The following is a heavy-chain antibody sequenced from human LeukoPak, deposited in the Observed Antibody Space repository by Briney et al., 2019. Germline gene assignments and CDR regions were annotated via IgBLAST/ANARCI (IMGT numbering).Heavy chain of an antibody. CDR3: PRGGGCGGCSCYSGGYYYYYYMDL. V-gene: IGHV1-18*03. J-gene: IGHJ6*03. CDR1: GHTFTSYG. Sequence: ASVKVSCKASGHTFTSYGISWVRQPPGQGLEWMGWIIAYNGNTNYAQKLQGRVTMTTDTSTSTAYMELRSLRSDDMAVYYCPRGGGCGGCSCYSGGYYYYYYMDLWGKGTTVTVSS. D-gene: IGHD2-15*01. CDR2: IIAYNGNT.